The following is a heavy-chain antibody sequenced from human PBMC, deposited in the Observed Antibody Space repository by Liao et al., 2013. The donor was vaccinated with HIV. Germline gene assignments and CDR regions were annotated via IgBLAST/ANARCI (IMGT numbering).Heavy chain of an antibody. J-gene: IGHJ2*01. D-gene: IGHD1-26*01. Sequence: QVQLQESGPGLVKPSETLSLTCTVSGGSISSYYWSWIRQPAGKGLEWIGRIYTSGSTNYNPSLKSRVFISADTSNNHVSLKLTSVTAADTAVYYCARVQWXPAPNWYSDLWGRGTLVIVSS. CDR2: IYTSGST. V-gene: IGHV4-4*07. CDR3: ARVQWXPAPNWYSDL. CDR1: GGSISSYY.